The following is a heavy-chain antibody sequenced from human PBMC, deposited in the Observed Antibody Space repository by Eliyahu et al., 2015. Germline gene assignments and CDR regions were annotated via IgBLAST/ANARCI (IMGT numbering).Heavy chain of an antibody. J-gene: IGHJ6*02. CDR2: MNXNSGNT. V-gene: IGHV1-8*01. CDR1: GXTFPXXX. CDR3: AREYWYSDYYYYGMDV. Sequence: QVQLVQSGAEVKKPGASVKVSCKASGXTFPXXXXNXVRQATGQGLEWMGWMNXNSGNTGYAQKFQGRVTMTRNTSISTAYMELSSLRSEDTAVYYCAREYWYSDYYYYGMDVWGQGTTVTVSS. D-gene: IGHD2/OR15-2a*01.